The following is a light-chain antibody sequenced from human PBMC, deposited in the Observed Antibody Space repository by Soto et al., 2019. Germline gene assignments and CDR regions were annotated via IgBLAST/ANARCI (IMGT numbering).Light chain of an antibody. CDR2: GAS. V-gene: IGKV3-15*01. J-gene: IGKJ5*01. CDR1: QSIKTN. CDR3: QQYDNWLPT. Sequence: EIVMTQSPATLSVSPGERATLSCRAAQSIKTNLAWYQQKPGQAPRLLIYGASTRATGVPGRVSGSGSGTEFTLTISSLQSGDFAVYYCQQYDNWLPTFGQGTRLESK.